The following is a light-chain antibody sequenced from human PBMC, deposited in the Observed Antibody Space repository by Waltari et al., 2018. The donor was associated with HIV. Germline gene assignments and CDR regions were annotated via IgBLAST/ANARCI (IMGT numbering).Light chain of an antibody. V-gene: IGLV3-1*01. CDR3: QAWDSSTGGV. J-gene: IGLJ3*02. Sequence: SSEMTQPPSVSVSPGQTASITCSGDTLGDKYASWYQQKPGQSPVLVLYQDNKRPSGIPERFSGPNSGNTATLTISGTQAMDEADYYCQAWDSSTGGVFGGGTKLTVL. CDR1: TLGDKY. CDR2: QDN.